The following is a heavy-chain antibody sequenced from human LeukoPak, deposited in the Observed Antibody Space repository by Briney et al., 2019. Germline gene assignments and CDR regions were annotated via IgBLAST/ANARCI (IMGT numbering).Heavy chain of an antibody. Sequence: ASETLSLTCTVSGGSISSGNYYWGWIRQPPGKGLEWIGSINYSGTTYYNPSLKSRVTTSVDTSKNQFSLKLISVTAADTAVYYCARRLIEMTGTGSWVFDYWGQGTLVTVSS. J-gene: IGHJ4*02. CDR1: GGSISSGNYY. CDR2: INYSGTT. D-gene: IGHD6-19*01. V-gene: IGHV4-39*01. CDR3: ARRLIEMTGTGSWVFDY.